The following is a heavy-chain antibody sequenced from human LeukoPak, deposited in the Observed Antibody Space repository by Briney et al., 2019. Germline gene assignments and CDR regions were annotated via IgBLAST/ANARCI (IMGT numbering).Heavy chain of an antibody. J-gene: IGHJ4*02. D-gene: IGHD1-26*01. CDR1: GYTFSDYY. CDR3: ARNQGNSGTYYAY. Sequence: PGASVKVSCKPAGYTFSDYYMHWVRQAPGQGLGWMGWINPNSGGTNYAQNFQDRVTMTRDTSINTAYMELTRLRSDDTAVYYCARNQGNSGTYYAYWGQGTLVTVSS. CDR2: INPNSGGT. V-gene: IGHV1-2*02.